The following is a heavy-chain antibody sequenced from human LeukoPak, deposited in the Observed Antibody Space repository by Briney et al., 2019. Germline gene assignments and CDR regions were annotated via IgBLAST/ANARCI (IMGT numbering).Heavy chain of an antibody. Sequence: GGSLRLSCAASGFTVSSNYMSWVRQAPGKGLEWVSVIYSAGSTYYADSVKGQFTISRDNSKNTLYLQMNSLRAEDTAVYYCAGSSLYCSSTSCYGYYGMDVWGKGTTVTVSS. CDR3: AGSSLYCSSTSCYGYYGMDV. CDR2: IYSAGST. D-gene: IGHD2-2*01. CDR1: GFTVSSNY. V-gene: IGHV3-53*01. J-gene: IGHJ6*04.